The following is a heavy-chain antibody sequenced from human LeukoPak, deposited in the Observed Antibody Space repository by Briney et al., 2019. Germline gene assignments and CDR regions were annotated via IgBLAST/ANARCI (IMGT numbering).Heavy chain of an antibody. D-gene: IGHD2-2*01. J-gene: IGHJ4*02. V-gene: IGHV3-30-3*01. CDR3: ARDFWTRLGDCSSTSCYRLWGSFFDY. CDR2: ISYDGSNK. Sequence: GRSLRLSCAASGFTFSSYAMHWVRQAPGKGLEWVAVISYDGSNKYYADSVKGRFTISRDNSKNTLYLQMNSLRAEDTAVYYCARDFWTRLGDCSSTSCYRLWGSFFDYWGQGTLVTVSS. CDR1: GFTFSSYA.